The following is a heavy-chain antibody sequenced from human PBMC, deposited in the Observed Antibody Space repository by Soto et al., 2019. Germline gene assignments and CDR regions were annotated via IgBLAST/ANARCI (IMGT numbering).Heavy chain of an antibody. V-gene: IGHV3-21*01. CDR3: ARVSTDYSSGWYYYYYGMDV. J-gene: IGHJ6*02. CDR1: GFTFSSYS. CDR2: ISSSSSYI. D-gene: IGHD6-19*01. Sequence: GGSLRLSCAASGFTFSSYSMNWVRQAPGKGLEWVSSISSSSSYIYYADSVKGRFTISRDNAKNSLYLQMNSLRAEDTAVYYCARVSTDYSSGWYYYYYGMDVWGQGTTVTVSS.